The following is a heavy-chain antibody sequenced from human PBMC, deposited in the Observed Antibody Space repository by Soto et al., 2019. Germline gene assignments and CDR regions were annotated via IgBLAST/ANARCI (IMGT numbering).Heavy chain of an antibody. Sequence: QVQLVQSGAEVRKPGASVKVSCKSSGSTFPNYGISWVRQAPGKGLEWMGWISASNGNTNYAQKFQGRVIVTTDTSTTTAYMELMTLRSDDTAVYYCARGRAAAGHYYYYGMDVWGQGTTVTVSS. CDR3: ARGRAAAGHYYYYGMDV. V-gene: IGHV1-18*01. D-gene: IGHD6-13*01. CDR2: ISASNGNT. J-gene: IGHJ6*02. CDR1: GSTFPNYG.